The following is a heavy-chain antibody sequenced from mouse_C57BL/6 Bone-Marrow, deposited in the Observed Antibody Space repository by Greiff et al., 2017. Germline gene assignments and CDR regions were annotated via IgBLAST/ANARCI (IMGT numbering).Heavy chain of an antibody. V-gene: IGHV1-18*01. CDR2: INPNNGGT. Sequence: EVQLQQSGPELVKPGASVKIPCKASGYTFTDYNMDWVKQSHGKSLEWIGDINPNNGGTIYNQKFKGKATLTVDKSSSTAYMELRSLTSEDTAVYYCARRWWYHAMDYWGQGTSVTVSS. CDR3: ARRWWYHAMDY. J-gene: IGHJ4*01. CDR1: GYTFTDYN. D-gene: IGHD1-1*02.